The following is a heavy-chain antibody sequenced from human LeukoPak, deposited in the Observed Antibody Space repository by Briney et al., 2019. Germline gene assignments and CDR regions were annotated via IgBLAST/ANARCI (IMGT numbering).Heavy chain of an antibody. CDR3: ARAPNGYCSSTSCDDAFDI. V-gene: IGHV4-30-2*01. CDR1: GGSISSGGYS. D-gene: IGHD2-2*03. Sequence: SQTLSLTCAVSGGSISSGGYSWSWIRQPPGKGLEWIGYIYLSGSTYYNPSLKSRVTISVDRSKNQFSLKLSSVTAADTAVYYCARAPNGYCSSTSCDDAFDIWGQGTMVTVSS. CDR2: IYLSGST. J-gene: IGHJ3*02.